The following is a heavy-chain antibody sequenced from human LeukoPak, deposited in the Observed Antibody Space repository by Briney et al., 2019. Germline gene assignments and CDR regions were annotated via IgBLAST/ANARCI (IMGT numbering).Heavy chain of an antibody. CDR2: IKFDGSDK. V-gene: IGHV3-7*04. Sequence: GGSLRLSCAASGFTFSNYWMSWVRQAPGKGLEWVANIKFDGSDKFYVDSVKGRFTISRDNAKNTLYLQMNSLRVEDTALYYCAKDDLLTGYNLDYWGQGTLVTVSS. J-gene: IGHJ4*02. D-gene: IGHD3-9*01. CDR1: GFTFSNYW. CDR3: AKDDLLTGYNLDY.